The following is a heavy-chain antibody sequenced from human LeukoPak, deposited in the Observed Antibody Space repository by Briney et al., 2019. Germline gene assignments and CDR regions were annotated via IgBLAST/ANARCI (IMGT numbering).Heavy chain of an antibody. V-gene: IGHV1-69*13. D-gene: IGHD2-15*01. CDR2: IIPIFGTA. CDR1: GGTFSSYA. Sequence: SVKVSCKASGGTFSSYAISWVRQAPGQGLEWMGGIIPIFGTANYAQKFQGRVTITADESTSTAYMELSSLRSEDTAVYYCAREGYCSGGSCYGRWSWFDPWGQGTLVTVSS. J-gene: IGHJ5*02. CDR3: AREGYCSGGSCYGRWSWFDP.